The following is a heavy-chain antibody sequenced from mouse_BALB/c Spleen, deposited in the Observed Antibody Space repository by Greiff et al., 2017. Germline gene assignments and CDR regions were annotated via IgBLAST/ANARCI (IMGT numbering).Heavy chain of an antibody. D-gene: IGHD2-3*01. CDR1: GFTFSSYA. V-gene: IGHV5-6-5*01. CDR3: ARGRYDGYYPFFDY. Sequence: EVQVVESGGGLVKPGGSLKLSCAASGFTFSSYAMSWVRQTPEKRLEWVASISSGGSTYYPDSVKGRFTISRDNARNILYLQMSSLRSEDTAMYYCARGRYDGYYPFFDYWGQGTTLTVSS. CDR2: ISSGGST. J-gene: IGHJ2*01.